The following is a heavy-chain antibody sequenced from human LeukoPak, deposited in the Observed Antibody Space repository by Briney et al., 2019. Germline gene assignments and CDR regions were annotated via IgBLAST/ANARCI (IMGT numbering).Heavy chain of an antibody. CDR1: GFTFSSYW. V-gene: IGHV3-74*01. CDR3: ARALGSSSWLFDP. D-gene: IGHD6-13*01. CDR2: INSDGSST. J-gene: IGHJ5*02. Sequence: RGSLRLSCAASGFTFSSYWMHWVRQAPGKGLVWVSRINSDGSSTSYADSVKGRFTISRDNAKNTLYLQMNSLRAEDTAVYYCARALGSSSWLFDPWGQGTLVTVSS.